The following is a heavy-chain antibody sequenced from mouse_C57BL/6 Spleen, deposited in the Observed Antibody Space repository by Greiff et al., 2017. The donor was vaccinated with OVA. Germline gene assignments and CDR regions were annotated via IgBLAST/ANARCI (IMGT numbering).Heavy chain of an antibody. Sequence: DVKLQESGGGLVQPGGSMKLSCAASGFTFSDAWMDWVRQSPEKGLEWVAEIRNKANNHATYYAESVKGRFTISRDDSKSSVYLQMNSLRAEDTGIYYCTRPEIPYDYDGRGFAYWGQGTLVTVSA. D-gene: IGHD2-4*01. V-gene: IGHV6-6*01. CDR2: IRNKANNHAT. CDR3: TRPEIPYDYDGRGFAY. CDR1: GFTFSDAW. J-gene: IGHJ3*01.